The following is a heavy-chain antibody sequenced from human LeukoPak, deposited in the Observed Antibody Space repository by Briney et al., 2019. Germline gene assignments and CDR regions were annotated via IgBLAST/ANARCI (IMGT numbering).Heavy chain of an antibody. CDR1: GFTVTDNY. D-gene: IGHD6-13*01. CDR3: STSPSFGSSWYQFNY. J-gene: IGHJ4*02. V-gene: IGHV3-23*01. Sequence: GGSLRLSCAASGFTVTDNYLSWVRQAPGKGLEWVSVISGRDGRTYYSDSVKGRFTISRDNSQNTLYLQMKTLRAEDTAVYYCSTSPSFGSSWYQFNYWGQGALVIVSS. CDR2: ISGRDGRT.